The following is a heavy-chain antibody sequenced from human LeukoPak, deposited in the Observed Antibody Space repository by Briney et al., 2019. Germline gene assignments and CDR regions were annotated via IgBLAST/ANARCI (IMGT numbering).Heavy chain of an antibody. Sequence: SETLSLTCTVSGGSISSYYWSWIRQPPGKRLEWIGYIYDSGSTNYNPSLKSRVTISVDTSKNQFSLKLSSVTAADTAVYYCARDLPDYYFDYWGQGTLVTVSS. CDR1: GGSISSYY. CDR2: IYDSGST. CDR3: ARDLPDYYFDY. V-gene: IGHV4-59*12. D-gene: IGHD2-21*02. J-gene: IGHJ4*02.